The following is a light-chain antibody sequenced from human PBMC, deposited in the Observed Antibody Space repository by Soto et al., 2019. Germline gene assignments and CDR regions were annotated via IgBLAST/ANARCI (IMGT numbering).Light chain of an antibody. V-gene: IGLV2-23*02. CDR3: CSYAGSSTLI. CDR2: EVS. J-gene: IGLJ1*01. Sequence: QSALTQSASVSGSPGQSFTISCTGTSSDVGSYNLVSWYQQHPGKAPKLMIYEVSKRPSGVSNRFSGSKSGNTASLTISGLQAEDEADYYCCSYAGSSTLIFGTGTKVTVL. CDR1: SSDVGSYNL.